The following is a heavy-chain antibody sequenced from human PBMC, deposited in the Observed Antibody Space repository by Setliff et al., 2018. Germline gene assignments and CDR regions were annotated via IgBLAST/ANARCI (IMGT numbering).Heavy chain of an antibody. V-gene: IGHV7-4-1*02. CDR2: INTNTGNP. Sequence: GASVKVSCKASGYIFTTYAIGWMRQAPGQGPEWMGWINTNTGNPSYAQGFTGRFVFSLDTSVSTAYLQISGLKGEDSAVYYCARAGRFGTVVYRGDYYMDVWGKGTTVTVS. D-gene: IGHD3-10*01. CDR3: ARAGRFGTVVYRGDYYMDV. J-gene: IGHJ6*03. CDR1: GYIFTTYA.